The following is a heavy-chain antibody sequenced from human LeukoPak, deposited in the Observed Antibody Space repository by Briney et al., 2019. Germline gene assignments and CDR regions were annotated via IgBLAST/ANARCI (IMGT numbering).Heavy chain of an antibody. J-gene: IGHJ4*02. V-gene: IGHV4-59*01. Sequence: PSETLSLTWTVSGGSISSYYWSWIRQPPGKGLEWIGYIYYSGSTNYNPSLKSRVTISVDTSKNQFSLKLSSVTAADTAVYYCARGGDYGSGSYYRNWGQGTLVTVSS. CDR2: IYYSGST. CDR3: ARGGDYGSGSYYRN. CDR1: GGSISSYY. D-gene: IGHD3-10*01.